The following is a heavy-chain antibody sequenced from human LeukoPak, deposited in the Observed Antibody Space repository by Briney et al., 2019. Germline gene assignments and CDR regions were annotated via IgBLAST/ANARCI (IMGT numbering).Heavy chain of an antibody. J-gene: IGHJ3*02. Sequence: ASVKVSCKASGGTFSSYAISWVRQAPGQGLEWMGWISAYNGNTNYAQKLQGRVTMTTDTSTSTAYMELRSLRSDDTAVYYCAREQNTMKAFDIWGQGTMVTVSS. CDR1: GGTFSSYA. CDR2: ISAYNGNT. V-gene: IGHV1-18*01. D-gene: IGHD3-22*01. CDR3: AREQNTMKAFDI.